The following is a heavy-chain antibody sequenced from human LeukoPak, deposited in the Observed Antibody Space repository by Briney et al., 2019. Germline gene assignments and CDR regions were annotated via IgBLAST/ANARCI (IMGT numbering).Heavy chain of an antibody. Sequence: PGGSLRLSCAASGFTVSSYAMHWVRQAPGKGLEWVAVISYDGSNKYYADSVKGRFTISRDNSKNTLYLQMNSLRAEDTAVYYCARELPATVTGSFDYWGQGTLVTVSS. CDR1: GFTVSSYA. D-gene: IGHD4-17*01. V-gene: IGHV3-30-3*01. CDR2: ISYDGSNK. CDR3: ARELPATVTGSFDY. J-gene: IGHJ4*02.